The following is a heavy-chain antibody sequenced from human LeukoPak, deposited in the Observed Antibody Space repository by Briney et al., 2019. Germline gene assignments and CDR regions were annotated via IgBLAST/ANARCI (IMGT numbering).Heavy chain of an antibody. CDR2: ISGSGGST. Sequence: PGGSLRLSCAASGFTFSSYAISSVRQAPGKGMGWVSAISGSGGSTYYADSGRGRFTISRDNSKNTLCLQTNSLRDEDTAVHYCAKARVGYCSSTSCSDTGFDYWGQGTLVTVSS. V-gene: IGHV3-23*01. CDR1: GFTFSSYA. CDR3: AKARVGYCSSTSCSDTGFDY. J-gene: IGHJ4*02. D-gene: IGHD2-2*01.